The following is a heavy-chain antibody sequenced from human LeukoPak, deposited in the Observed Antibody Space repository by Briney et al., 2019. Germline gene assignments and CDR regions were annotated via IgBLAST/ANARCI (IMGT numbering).Heavy chain of an antibody. Sequence: AASVKVSCKASGYTFTSYGISWVRQAPGQGLEWMGWISAYNGNTNYAQKLQGRVTMTTDTSTSTAYMELRSLRSDDTAVYYCAREAPDNWNDEGVSYNWFDPWGQGTLVTVSS. CDR2: ISAYNGNT. D-gene: IGHD1-20*01. CDR1: GYTFTSYG. J-gene: IGHJ5*02. CDR3: AREAPDNWNDEGVSYNWFDP. V-gene: IGHV1-18*01.